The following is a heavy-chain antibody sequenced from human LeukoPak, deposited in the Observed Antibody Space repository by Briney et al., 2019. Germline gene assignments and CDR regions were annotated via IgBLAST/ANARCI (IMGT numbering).Heavy chain of an antibody. J-gene: IGHJ3*02. CDR3: ARAAGVPVAFDI. Sequence: KPSGNLSLTCTVSGGSISSYYWGWIRPPPGKGLEWIGYIYYSGSTNYNPSLKSRVTISVDTSKNQFSLKLSSVTAADTAVYYCARAAGVPVAFDIWGQGTMVTVSS. V-gene: IGHV4-59*01. CDR2: IYYSGST. D-gene: IGHD2-8*01. CDR1: GGSISSYY.